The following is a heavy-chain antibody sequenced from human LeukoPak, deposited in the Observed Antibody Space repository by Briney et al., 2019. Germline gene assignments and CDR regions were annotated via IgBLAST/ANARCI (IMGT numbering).Heavy chain of an antibody. J-gene: IGHJ4*02. CDR2: IKKDGSEK. D-gene: IGHD3-10*01. Sequence: GGSLRLSCAASGFTFSSYWMSWVRQAPGKGLEWVANIKKDGSEKYYVDSVKGRFTISRDNAKNSLYLQMNSLRAEDTAVYYCARVEYYYGSGSYAAYDYWGQGTLVTVSS. CDR3: ARVEYYYGSGSYAAYDY. V-gene: IGHV3-7*01. CDR1: GFTFSSYW.